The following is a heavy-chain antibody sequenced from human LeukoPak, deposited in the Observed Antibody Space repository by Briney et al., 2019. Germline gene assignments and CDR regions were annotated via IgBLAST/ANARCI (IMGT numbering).Heavy chain of an antibody. CDR1: GYSFTNSW. V-gene: IGHV5-51*01. CDR3: ARLAAITTWFDP. J-gene: IGHJ5*02. D-gene: IGHD5-12*01. CDR2: IYPGDSDT. Sequence: GESPKISCKGSGYSFTNSWIGWVRQLPGKGLEWMGIIYPGDSDTRYSPSFQGQVTISADKSISTAYLQWGSLKASDTAIYYCARLAAITTWFDPWGQGTLVTVSS.